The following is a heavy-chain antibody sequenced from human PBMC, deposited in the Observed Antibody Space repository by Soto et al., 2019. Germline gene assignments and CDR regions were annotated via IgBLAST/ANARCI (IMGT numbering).Heavy chain of an antibody. CDR2: ISSSGASK. CDR1: EFTFSSCA. V-gene: IGHV3-23*01. CDR3: AKLLRGGGGLGVFDY. D-gene: IGHD6-19*01. J-gene: IGHJ4*02. Sequence: AGGSLRLSCAASEFTFSSCAMSWVRQPPGKGLEWVSSISSSGASKYYTDSVKGRFTISRDNSKNTLYLQMNSLRGEDTAVYCCAKLLRGGGGLGVFDYWGQGTPVTVSS.